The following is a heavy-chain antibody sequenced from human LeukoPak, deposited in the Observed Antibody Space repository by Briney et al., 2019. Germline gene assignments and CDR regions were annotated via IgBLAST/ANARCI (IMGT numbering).Heavy chain of an antibody. CDR3: AKDMRPIVVVPAAMRPDY. V-gene: IGHV3-30*02. CDR1: GFTFSSYG. CDR2: IRYDGGNK. Sequence: PGGSLRLSCAASGFTFSSYGMHWVRQAPGKGLEWVAFIRYDGGNKYYADSVKGRFTISRDNSKNTLYLQMNSLRAEDTAVYYCAKDMRPIVVVPAAMRPDYWGQGTLVTVSS. J-gene: IGHJ4*02. D-gene: IGHD2-2*01.